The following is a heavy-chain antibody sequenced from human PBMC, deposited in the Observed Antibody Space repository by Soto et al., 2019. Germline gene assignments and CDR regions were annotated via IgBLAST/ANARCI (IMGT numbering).Heavy chain of an antibody. J-gene: IGHJ6*02. Sequence: GGSLRLSCAASGFTFSSYWMSWVRQAPGKGLEWVANIKQDGSEKYYVDSVKGRFTISRDNAKNSLYLQINSLRAEDTAVYYCARDAYYDDYYGMDVWGQGTTVTVSS. CDR2: IKQDGSEK. CDR1: GFTFSSYW. V-gene: IGHV3-7*05. CDR3: ARDAYYDDYYGMDV.